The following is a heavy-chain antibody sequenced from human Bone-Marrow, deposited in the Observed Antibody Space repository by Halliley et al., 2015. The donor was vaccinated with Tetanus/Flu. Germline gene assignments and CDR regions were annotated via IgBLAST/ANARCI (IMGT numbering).Heavy chain of an antibody. D-gene: IGHD2-8*02. CDR3: VKDRLDCTVGVCYAFDQ. J-gene: IGHJ4*02. Sequence: SLRLSCSASGFTFSNYAMHWVRQAPGKGLEYVSAISPNGGSTYFADSEKGRFTISRDNSRNTLYLQMSSLRAEDTALYYCVKDRLDCTVGVCYAFDQWGQGTLVTVSS. V-gene: IGHV3-64*03. CDR2: ISPNGGST. CDR1: GFTFSNYA.